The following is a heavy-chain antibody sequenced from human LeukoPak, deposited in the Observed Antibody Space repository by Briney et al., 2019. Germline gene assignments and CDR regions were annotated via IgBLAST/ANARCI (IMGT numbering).Heavy chain of an antibody. CDR3: ACATDIASAGTDY. D-gene: IGHD6-13*01. V-gene: IGHV5-10-1*01. J-gene: IGHJ4*02. Sequence: GESLRISCQGSGYSFTSYWITWVRQMPGKGLEWMGRIDPSDSYTTYSPSFQGHVTISADKSISTAYLQWNNLKASDTALYYCACATDIASAGTDYWGQGTLVTVSS. CDR2: IDPSDSYT. CDR1: GYSFTSYW.